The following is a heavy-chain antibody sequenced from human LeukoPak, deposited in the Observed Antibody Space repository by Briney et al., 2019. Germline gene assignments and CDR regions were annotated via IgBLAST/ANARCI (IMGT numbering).Heavy chain of an antibody. CDR2: ISAYNGNT. CDR3: ASKEIGGYGDYPKQPFDY. CDR1: GYTFTSYG. V-gene: IGHV1-18*01. D-gene: IGHD4-17*01. J-gene: IGHJ4*02. Sequence: GASVKVSCKASGYTFTSYGISWVRQAPGQGLEWMGWISAYNGNTNYAQKLQSRVTMTTDTSTSTAYMELRSLRSDDTAVYYCASKEIGGYGDYPKQPFDYWGQGTLVTVSS.